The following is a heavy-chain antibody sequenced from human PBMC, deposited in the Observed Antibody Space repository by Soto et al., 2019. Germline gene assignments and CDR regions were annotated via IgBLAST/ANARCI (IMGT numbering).Heavy chain of an antibody. J-gene: IGHJ6*02. CDR2: IYWDDDK. V-gene: IGHV2-5*02. CDR3: AHKGGRGAGMDV. CDR1: GFSLFTSKVG. D-gene: IGHD2-15*01. Sequence: QITLKESGPTLVKPTQTLTLTCTFSGFSLFTSKVGVGWIRQPPGKALEWLALIYWDDDKRYSPSLKSRLTITKDIANTQVVLTMTNMVPMDTGTYYCAHKGGRGAGMDVWGQGTTVTVSS.